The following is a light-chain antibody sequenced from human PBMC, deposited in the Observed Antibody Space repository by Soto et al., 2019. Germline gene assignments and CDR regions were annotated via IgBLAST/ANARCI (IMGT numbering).Light chain of an antibody. CDR3: QQRSNWPLT. J-gene: IGKJ3*01. Sequence: SLCNQPPAPPSLSHGERAPLPGIASQSVSSYFSWYQQKPGQSPRLLIYEASNRATGIPARFSGSGSGTDFTLTISRLEAEDFAVYYCQQRSNWPLTFGRGTKVDIK. CDR1: QSVSSY. CDR2: EAS. V-gene: IGKV3-11*01.